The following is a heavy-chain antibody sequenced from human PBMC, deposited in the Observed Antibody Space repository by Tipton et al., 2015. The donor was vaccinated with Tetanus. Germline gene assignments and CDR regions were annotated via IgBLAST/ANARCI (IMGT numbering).Heavy chain of an antibody. V-gene: IGHV5-51*01. CDR3: ARHPNPYSYRWYHDY. J-gene: IGHJ4*02. CDR1: GYTFADYW. Sequence: QLVQSGAEVKKPGESLKISCKGSGYTFADYWIGWVRQMPGKGLEWMGIIYPGDSDTKYSPSFRGHVTIPADTSISTAYLQWSSLKASDTAIYYCARHPNPYSYRWYHDYWGQGTLVTVSS. D-gene: IGHD5-18*01. CDR2: IYPGDSDT.